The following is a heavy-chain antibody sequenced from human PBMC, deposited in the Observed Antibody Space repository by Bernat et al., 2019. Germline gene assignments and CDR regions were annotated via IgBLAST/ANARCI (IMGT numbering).Heavy chain of an antibody. V-gene: IGHV1-46*03. J-gene: IGHJ5*02. D-gene: IGHD3-22*01. CDR3: ARDCPKIVVGWFDP. CDR2: INPKDGNR. Sequence: QVQLVQSGAEVKKPGASVTLSCKASGYTFTNYWMYWVRQAPGQGLEWMGIINPKDGNRNYAQKFQGRVTMTTGTSTSTVYMGLSSLRSEDTAVYYCARDCPKIVVGWFDPWGPGTLVTVSS. CDR1: GYTFTNYW.